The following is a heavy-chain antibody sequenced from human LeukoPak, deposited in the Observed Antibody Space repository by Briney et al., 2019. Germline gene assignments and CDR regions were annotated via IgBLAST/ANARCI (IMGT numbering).Heavy chain of an antibody. CDR3: ARADRLHGGPYLIGP. J-gene: IGHJ5*02. CDR2: INPNSGGT. CDR1: GYSFTDYY. D-gene: IGHD2-21*01. Sequence: ASVTVSCKASGYSFTDYYMHWVRQAPGQGLEWMGWINPNSGGTNSAHKFQGRVTMTRETSITTVYMEVSWLTSDDTAIYYCARADRLHGGPYLIGPWGQGTLVTVSS. V-gene: IGHV1-2*02.